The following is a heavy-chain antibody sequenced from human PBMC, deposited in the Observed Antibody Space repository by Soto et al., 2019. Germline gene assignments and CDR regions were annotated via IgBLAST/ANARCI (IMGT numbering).Heavy chain of an antibody. J-gene: IGHJ4*03. D-gene: IGHD2-21*02. V-gene: IGHV1-18*01. CDR2: ISAYNGNT. CDR1: GYTVTNSG. Sequence: ASVKVSCKASGYTVTNSGISWVRQAPGQGLEWMGWISAYNGNTDYAQKFQDRLTLTTDTSTSTAYMELRSLRSDDTTLYYCAKTVTSTAHIDTWGQGTMLTVSS. CDR3: AKTVTSTAHIDT.